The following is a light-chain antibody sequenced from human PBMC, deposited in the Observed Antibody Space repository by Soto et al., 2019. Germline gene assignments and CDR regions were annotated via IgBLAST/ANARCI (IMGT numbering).Light chain of an antibody. CDR1: QSVSSY. CDR3: QQRSNLIP. Sequence: EIVLTQSPATLSLSPGERATLSCRASQSVSSYLAWYQQKPGQAPRLLIYDASNRATGIPARFSGSGSGTEFTLTISRLEPEDFAVYYCQQRSNLIPFGQGTRLEIK. CDR2: DAS. J-gene: IGKJ5*01. V-gene: IGKV3-11*01.